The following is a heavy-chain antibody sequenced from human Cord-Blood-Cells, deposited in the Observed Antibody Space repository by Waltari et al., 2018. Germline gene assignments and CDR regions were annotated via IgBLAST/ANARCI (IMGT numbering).Heavy chain of an antibody. J-gene: IGHJ4*02. V-gene: IGHV4-61*01. CDR2: MYYSVST. Sequence: QVQLHESGPGLVKTSATLSLTCTVFVCTVTTCIYYWSWIRQPPGKGLEWIGYMYYSVSTNYNPSLKSRVTISVDTSKNQFSRELSSVTAADTAVYYCARAVDSSRFAIGYWGQGTLVTVSS. CDR3: ARAVDSSRFAIGY. CDR1: VCTVTTCIYY. D-gene: IGHD6-13*01.